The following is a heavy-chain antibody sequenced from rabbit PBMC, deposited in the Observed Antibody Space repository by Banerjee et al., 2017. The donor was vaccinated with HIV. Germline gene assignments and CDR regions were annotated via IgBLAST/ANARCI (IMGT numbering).Heavy chain of an antibody. V-gene: IGHV1S47*01. J-gene: IGHJ4*01. CDR3: ARGGSGFDGGFDYFNL. CDR2: INSGSSGRT. D-gene: IGHD2-1*01. CDR1: GFDFSSYG. Sequence: QEQLVESGGGLVQPGGSLKLSCKASGFDFSSYGVSWVRQAPGKGLEWIGIINSGSSGRTYHANWAKGRFTITRSTSLNTVDLKMPSLTAADTATYFCARGGSGFDGGFDYFNLWGPGTLVTVS.